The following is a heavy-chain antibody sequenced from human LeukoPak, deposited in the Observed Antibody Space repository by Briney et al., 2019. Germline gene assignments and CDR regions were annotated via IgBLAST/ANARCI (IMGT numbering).Heavy chain of an antibody. J-gene: IGHJ4*02. CDR1: GGSISSYY. Sequence: SETLSLTCTVSGGSISSYYWSWLRQPPGKGLEWLGYIYYSGSTNYNPSLKSRVTISVDTSKNQFSLKLSSVTAADTAVYYCARGSPRGYCSGGSCYFDYWGQGTLVTVSS. V-gene: IGHV4-59*01. CDR3: ARGSPRGYCSGGSCYFDY. D-gene: IGHD2-15*01. CDR2: IYYSGST.